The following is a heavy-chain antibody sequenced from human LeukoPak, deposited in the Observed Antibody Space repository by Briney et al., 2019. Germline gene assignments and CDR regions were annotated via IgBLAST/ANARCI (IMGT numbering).Heavy chain of an antibody. CDR3: ARVAVVVVPAAALGY. D-gene: IGHD2-2*01. CDR1: GYTFTGYY. V-gene: IGHV1-2*02. J-gene: IGHJ4*02. CDR2: INPNSGGT. Sequence: GASVKVSCKASGYTFTGYYMHWVRQAPGQGLEWMGWINPNSGGTNYAQKFQGRVTMTRHTSISTAYMELSRLRSDDTAVYYCARVAVVVVPAAALGYWGQGTLVTVSS.